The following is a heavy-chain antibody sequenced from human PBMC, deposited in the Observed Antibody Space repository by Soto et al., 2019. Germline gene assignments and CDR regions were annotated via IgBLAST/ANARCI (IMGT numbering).Heavy chain of an antibody. J-gene: IGHJ3*02. V-gene: IGHV1-69*01. CDR1: GGTFSSYA. D-gene: IGHD3-22*01. CDR3: ARTTEYYDSSGYCGSFDI. CDR2: IIPIFGTA. Sequence: QVQLVQSGAEVKKPGSSVKVSCRASGGTFSSYAISWVRQAPGQGLEWMGGIIPIFGTANYTQKFQGRVTITADESTSTAYMDRSSLRSEDTAVYYCARTTEYYDSSGYCGSFDIWGQGTMVTVSS.